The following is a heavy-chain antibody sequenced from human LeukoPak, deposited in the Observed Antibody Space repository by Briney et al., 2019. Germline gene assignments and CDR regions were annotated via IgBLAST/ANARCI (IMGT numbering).Heavy chain of an antibody. CDR3: AREGVIYGPGKYFDY. J-gene: IGHJ4*02. CDR1: GFTFSSYG. D-gene: IGHD3-10*01. V-gene: IGHV3-33*01. CDR2: IWYDGSNR. Sequence: PGGSLRLSCAASGFTFSSYGMHWVRQAPGKGLEWVAVIWYDGSNRYYADSVKGRFTISRDNSKNTLYLQMNSLRAEDTAVYYCAREGVIYGPGKYFDYWGQGTLVAVSS.